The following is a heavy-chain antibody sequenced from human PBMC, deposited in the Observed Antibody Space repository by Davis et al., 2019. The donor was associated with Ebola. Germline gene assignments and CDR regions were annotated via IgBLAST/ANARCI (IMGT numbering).Heavy chain of an antibody. V-gene: IGHV3-21*01. D-gene: IGHD4-17*01. CDR2: ISSSSSYI. CDR3: SREDGNYPRKDFDY. J-gene: IGHJ4*02. Sequence: GGSLRLSCAASGFTFSSYSMNWVRQAPGKGLEWVSSISSSSSYIYYADSVKGRFTISRDNAKNSLYLQMNSLRAEDTAVYYCSREDGNYPRKDFDYWGQGTLVTVSS. CDR1: GFTFSSYS.